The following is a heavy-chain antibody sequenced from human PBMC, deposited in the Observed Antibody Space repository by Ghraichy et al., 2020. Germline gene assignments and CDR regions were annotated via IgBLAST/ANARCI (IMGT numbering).Heavy chain of an antibody. D-gene: IGHD1-20*01. CDR3: AGDKYNWDHPTNPTQSGMDV. CDR1: GASFSDYY. V-gene: IGHV4-34*12. J-gene: IGHJ6*02. Sequence: SETLSLTCVVYGASFSDYYWTWIRQPPGRGLEWIGEIIHSGTTNSNPSLKSRVTISMDTSKNHFSLKLTSVTAADTAVYYCAGDKYNWDHPTNPTQSGMDVWRQGTPVTVSS. CDR2: IIHSGTT.